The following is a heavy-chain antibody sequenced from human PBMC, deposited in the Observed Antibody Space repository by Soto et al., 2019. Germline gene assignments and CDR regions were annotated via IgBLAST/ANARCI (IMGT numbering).Heavy chain of an antibody. J-gene: IGHJ4*02. CDR1: GFTFSGYW. CDR3: ARPFRSYYDSSGYYGY. V-gene: IGHV3-7*03. Sequence: PGVSLRLSCAASGFTFSGYWMNWVRQAPGKGLEWVANIKQDGGEKYYVDSVKGRFTISRDNAKNTLYLQMNSLRAEDTAVYYCARPFRSYYDSSGYYGYWGQGTLVNVSS. D-gene: IGHD3-22*01. CDR2: IKQDGGEK.